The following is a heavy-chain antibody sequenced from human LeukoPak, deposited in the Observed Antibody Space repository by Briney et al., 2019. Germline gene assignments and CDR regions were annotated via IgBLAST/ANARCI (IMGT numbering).Heavy chain of an antibody. V-gene: IGHV4-39*01. CDR2: IYYSGST. CDR1: GGSISSSSYY. CDR3: ARHPSLSIAAYFEY. D-gene: IGHD6-6*01. J-gene: IGHJ4*02. Sequence: PSETLSLTCTVSGGSISSSSYYWGWIRQPPGKGLEWIGTIYYSGSTYHNPSLKSRVTISVDTSKNQFSLKLSSVTAADTAVYYCARHPSLSIAAYFEYWGQGTLVTVSS.